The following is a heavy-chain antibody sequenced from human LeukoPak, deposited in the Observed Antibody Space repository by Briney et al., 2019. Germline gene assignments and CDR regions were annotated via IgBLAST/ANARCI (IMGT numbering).Heavy chain of an antibody. CDR2: ISAYNGNT. D-gene: IGHD2-2*01. Sequence: ASVKVSCKASGYTFTSYGISWVRQAPGQGLKWMGWISAYNGNTNYAQKLQGRVTMTTDTSTSTAYMELRSLRSDDTAVYYCARGYCSSTSCLNWFDPWGQGTLVTVSS. J-gene: IGHJ5*02. CDR3: ARGYCSSTSCLNWFDP. CDR1: GYTFTSYG. V-gene: IGHV1-18*01.